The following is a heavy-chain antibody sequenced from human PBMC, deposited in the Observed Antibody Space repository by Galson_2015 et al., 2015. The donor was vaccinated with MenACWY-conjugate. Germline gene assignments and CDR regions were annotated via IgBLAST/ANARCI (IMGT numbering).Heavy chain of an antibody. D-gene: IGHD3-10*01. CDR2: ISTTGGTT. V-gene: IGHV3-23*01. Sequence: SLRLSCAASGLTFSGYAMSWVRQAPGRGLEWVSSISTTGGTTYYADSVKGRFTISRDNSKNTLYLQMNSLRAGDTAVYYCAQGAGSRWFDPWGQGTLVSVSS. CDR3: AQGAGSRWFDP. CDR1: GLTFSGYA. J-gene: IGHJ5*02.